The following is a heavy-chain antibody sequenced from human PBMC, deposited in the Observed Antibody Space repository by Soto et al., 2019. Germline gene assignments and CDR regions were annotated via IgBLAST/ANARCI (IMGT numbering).Heavy chain of an antibody. J-gene: IGHJ4*02. CDR2: VSGLGATT. V-gene: IGHV3-23*01. CDR1: GFTFNSYA. CDR3: AKLYQYSSSYYFTS. Sequence: GGSLRLSCAASGFTFNSYAMSWVRQAPGKGLEWVSGVSGLGATTHYADSVQGRFTISRDNSRNTLYLQMSSLRAEDTAVYYCAKLYQYSSSYYFTSWGQGTLVTVSS. D-gene: IGHD6-6*01.